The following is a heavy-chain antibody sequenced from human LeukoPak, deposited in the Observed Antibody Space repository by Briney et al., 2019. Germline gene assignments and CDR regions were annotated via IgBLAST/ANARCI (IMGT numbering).Heavy chain of an antibody. CDR1: GVSISSYY. CDR2: IYYSGST. J-gene: IGHJ6*02. D-gene: IGHD2-15*01. V-gene: IGHV4-59*08. CDR3: ARQGYPFYYYGMDV. Sequence: SETLSLTCTVSGVSISSYYWSWIRQPPGTGLEWIGYIYYSGSTNYNPSLKSRVTISADTSKNQFSLKLSSVTAADTAVYYCARQGYPFYYYGMDVWGQGTTVTVSS.